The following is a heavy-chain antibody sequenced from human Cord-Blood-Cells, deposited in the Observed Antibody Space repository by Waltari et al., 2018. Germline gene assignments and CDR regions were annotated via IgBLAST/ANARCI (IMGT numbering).Heavy chain of an antibody. D-gene: IGHD3-3*01. Sequence: QVQLVQSGAEVKKPGASVKVSCTASGYTLTSYDINWVRQATGQGLEWMGWINPNHGNTGYAQNFQGRVTMTRNTSISTAYIELSSLRSEDTAVYYCARGVLTYYDFWSGYYYFDYWGQGTLVTVSS. CDR1: GYTLTSYD. J-gene: IGHJ4*02. CDR3: ARGVLTYYDFWSGYYYFDY. CDR2: INPNHGNT. V-gene: IGHV1-8*01.